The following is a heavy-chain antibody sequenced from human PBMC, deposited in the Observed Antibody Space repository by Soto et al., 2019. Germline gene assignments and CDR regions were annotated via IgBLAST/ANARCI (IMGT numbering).Heavy chain of an antibody. J-gene: IGHJ4*02. V-gene: IGHV1-2*04. CDR2: INPNGGGT. CDR3: SREAIAGNCLYY. CDR1: GYTFTGYY. Sequence: QVQLVQSGAEVKKPGASVKVSCKASGYTFTGYYMHWVRQAPGQGLEWMGWINPNGGGTNYAEKFQGWFTMTRNTSLSTANMELSRLRSDDTAVYYCSREAIAGNCLYYWGQGTLVTVSS. D-gene: IGHD1-7*01.